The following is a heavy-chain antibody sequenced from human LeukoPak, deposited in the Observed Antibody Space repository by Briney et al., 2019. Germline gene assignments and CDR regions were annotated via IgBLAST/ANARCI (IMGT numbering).Heavy chain of an antibody. J-gene: IGHJ5*02. Sequence: GGYLSLSCSAYGFTFCSFSLIWDPQAPGKGLVGVSYISSSSSYIYYADSVKGRFTISRDNAKNSLYLQMNSLRAEYTAVYYGARSPYDILTGLSGPDWYDSSGYYFSWGQGTLVTVSS. CDR2: ISSSSSYI. D-gene: IGHD3-22*01. V-gene: IGHV3-21*01. CDR3: ARSPYDILTGLSGPDWYDSSGYYFS. CDR1: GFTFCSFS.